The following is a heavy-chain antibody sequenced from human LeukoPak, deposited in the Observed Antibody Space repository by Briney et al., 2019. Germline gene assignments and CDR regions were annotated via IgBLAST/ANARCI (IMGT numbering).Heavy chain of an antibody. CDR1: GFTFDDYA. Sequence: PGGSLRLSCAASGFTFDDYAMHWVRQAPGKGLEWVSGINWNSGSIGYADSVKGRFTISRDNAKNSLYLQMNSLRAEDTALYYCAKDMGWELKGGVYWGRGTLVTVSS. CDR2: INWNSGSI. CDR3: AKDMGWELKGGVY. J-gene: IGHJ4*02. D-gene: IGHD1-26*01. V-gene: IGHV3-9*01.